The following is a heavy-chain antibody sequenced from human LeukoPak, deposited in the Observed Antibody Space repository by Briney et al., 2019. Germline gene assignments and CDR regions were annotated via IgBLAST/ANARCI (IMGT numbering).Heavy chain of an antibody. Sequence: SVKVSCKASGGTFSSYAISWVRQAPGQGLEWMGGIIPIFGTANYAQKFQGRVTITADESTSTAYMELSSLRSEDTSVYYCARVEEQLAGNYYYYYMDVWGKGTTVTVSS. CDR1: GGTFSSYA. J-gene: IGHJ6*03. CDR3: ARVEEQLAGNYYYYYMDV. CDR2: IIPIFGTA. D-gene: IGHD6-13*01. V-gene: IGHV1-69*01.